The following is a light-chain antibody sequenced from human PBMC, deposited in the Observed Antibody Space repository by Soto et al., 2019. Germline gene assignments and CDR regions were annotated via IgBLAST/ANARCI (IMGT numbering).Light chain of an antibody. V-gene: IGKV3-15*01. CDR2: AAS. CDR1: QSVGSA. Sequence: EIVLTQSPATLSVSPGETATLSCRASQSVGSAVAWYQHRPGQAPRLLIVAASIRATGVPGRFSGGGSGTEFTLTISGLQSEDFAVDYCQHYINWPPLTFGGGTTVDIK. CDR3: QHYINWPPLT. J-gene: IGKJ4*01.